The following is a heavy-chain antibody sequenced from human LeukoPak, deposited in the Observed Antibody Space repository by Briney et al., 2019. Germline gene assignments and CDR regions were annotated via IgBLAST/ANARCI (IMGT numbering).Heavy chain of an antibody. V-gene: IGHV4-4*07. Sequence: PSETLSLTCTVSGGSVTTAHWYWRWIRQPAGKGLEWIGRVYISGDTKYNPSLKSRVIMSLDASKNQFSLRLTSVTAAGTAVYYCARLIAEVGGGTNYFDTWGQGTLVTVSS. CDR2: VYISGDT. CDR3: ARLIAEVGGGTNYFDT. CDR1: GGSVTTAHWY. D-gene: IGHD2-21*01. J-gene: IGHJ4*02.